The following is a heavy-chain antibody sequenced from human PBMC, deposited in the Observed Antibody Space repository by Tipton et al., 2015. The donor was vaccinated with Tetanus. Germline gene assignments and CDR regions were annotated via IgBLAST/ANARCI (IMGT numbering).Heavy chain of an antibody. D-gene: IGHD3-3*01. CDR1: GGSMSNNY. CDR2: ISYSGST. V-gene: IGHV4-59*01. Sequence: TLSLTCGVSGGSMSNNYWSWIRQPPGKGLEWIGYISYSGSTNSNYSLKSRITISQDTSKNQFSLKLTSVTAADTAVYYCARANYDFPKKGPFDAWGQGTLVIVSS. J-gene: IGHJ4*02. CDR3: ARANYDFPKKGPFDA.